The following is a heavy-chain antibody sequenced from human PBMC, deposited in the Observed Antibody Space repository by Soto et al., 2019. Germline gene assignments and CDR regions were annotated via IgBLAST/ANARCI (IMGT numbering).Heavy chain of an antibody. CDR2: VYWTGST. D-gene: IGHD4-17*01. CDR1: VYSTSTNGYY. CDR3: ARSNYTYGLLIDY. J-gene: IGHJ4*02. V-gene: IGHV4-39*01. Sequence: LSLTCSISVYSTSTNGYYCGWIRQPPEKVLQWIGDVYWTGSTFSHPSLTSRVFMSVDTSNHALYVRMTSVTAADTAVYYCARSNYTYGLLIDYWGPGTLVTVSS.